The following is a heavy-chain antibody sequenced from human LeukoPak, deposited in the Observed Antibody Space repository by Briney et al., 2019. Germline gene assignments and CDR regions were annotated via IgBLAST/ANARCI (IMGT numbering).Heavy chain of an antibody. J-gene: IGHJ5*02. V-gene: IGHV1-8*01. CDR1: GYPFRNYD. Sequence: ASVKVSCKTSGYPFRNYDINWVRQATGQGLEWMGWINPHSGKTGYAQKFQGRVTITRNTSISTAYMELSSLRSEDTAVYYCARGLEPYYYDSSGYYSWFDPWGQGTLVTVSS. D-gene: IGHD3-22*01. CDR3: ARGLEPYYYDSSGYYSWFDP. CDR2: INPHSGKT.